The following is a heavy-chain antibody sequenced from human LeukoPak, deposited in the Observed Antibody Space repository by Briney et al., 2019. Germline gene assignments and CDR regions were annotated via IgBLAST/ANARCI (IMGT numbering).Heavy chain of an antibody. CDR3: ARAHCSGGSCYADDAFDI. CDR1: GFTFSSYS. D-gene: IGHD2-15*01. Sequence: GGSLRLSCAASGFTFSSYSMNWVRQAPGKGLEWVSYISSSSSTIYYADSVKGRFTISRDNAKKSLYLQMNSLRDEDTAVYYCARAHCSGGSCYADDAFDIWGQGTMVTVSS. CDR2: ISSSSSTI. V-gene: IGHV3-48*02. J-gene: IGHJ3*02.